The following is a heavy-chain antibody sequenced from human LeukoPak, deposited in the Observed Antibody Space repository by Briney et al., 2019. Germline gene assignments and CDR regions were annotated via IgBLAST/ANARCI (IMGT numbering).Heavy chain of an antibody. V-gene: IGHV1-2*02. CDR1: GYTFTVNH. J-gene: IGHJ4*02. CDR3: ASLGYCSSTSCADY. D-gene: IGHD2-2*01. Sequence: ASVKVSCKASGYTFTVNHVHWVRQAPGQGLEWMGWNDPNSGGTKYAQKFQDRVAMTSDTSISTAYMELSGLRSDDTAVYYCASLGYCSSTSCADYWGQGTLVTVSS. CDR2: NDPNSGGT.